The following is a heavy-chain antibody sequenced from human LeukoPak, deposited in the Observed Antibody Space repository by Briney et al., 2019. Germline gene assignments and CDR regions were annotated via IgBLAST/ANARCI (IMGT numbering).Heavy chain of an antibody. V-gene: IGHV4-59*08. CDR1: GGSISSYY. CDR2: IYYSGST. Sequence: PSETLSLTCTVSGGSISSYYWSWIRQPPGKGLEWIGYIYYSGSTNYNPSLKSRVTISVDTSKNQFSLKLSSVTAADTAVYYCARGVWFGGSEDAFDIWGQGTMVTVSS. J-gene: IGHJ3*02. D-gene: IGHD3-10*01. CDR3: ARGVWFGGSEDAFDI.